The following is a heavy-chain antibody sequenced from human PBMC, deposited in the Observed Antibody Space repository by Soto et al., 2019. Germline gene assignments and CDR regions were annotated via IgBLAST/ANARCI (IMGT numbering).Heavy chain of an antibody. CDR2: ISWDDEK. D-gene: IGHD6-13*01. V-gene: IGHV2-5*02. CDR3: THRRIYSYAGNSGFDP. CDR1: GFSLSTSGVG. J-gene: IGHJ5*02. Sequence: QITLKKCGPTLVKPTQTLTLTCTFSGFSLSTSGVGVGWIRQPPGKALEWLALISWDDEKRYSPSLKSRLTTTKDTSKNEGVLTMTNMHPVDTATYFCTHRRIYSYAGNSGFDPWGQGTLVAVSS.